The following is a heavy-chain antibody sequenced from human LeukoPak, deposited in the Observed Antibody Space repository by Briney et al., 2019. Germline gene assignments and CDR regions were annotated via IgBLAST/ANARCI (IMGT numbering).Heavy chain of an antibody. Sequence: SETLSLTCAVYGGSFSGYYWSWIRQPPGKGLEWIGEINHSGSTNYNPSLKSRVTISVDTSKNQFSLKLSSVTAADTAVYYCARASARDSSGHVFDYWGQGTLVNVSS. CDR2: INHSGST. D-gene: IGHD3-22*01. V-gene: IGHV4-34*01. CDR1: GGSFSGYY. J-gene: IGHJ4*02. CDR3: ARASARDSSGHVFDY.